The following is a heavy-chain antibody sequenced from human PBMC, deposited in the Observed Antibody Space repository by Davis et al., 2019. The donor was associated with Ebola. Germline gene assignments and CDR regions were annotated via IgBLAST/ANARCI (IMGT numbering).Heavy chain of an antibody. CDR2: VRYDGSNK. CDR1: GFTFSNYG. J-gene: IGHJ6*04. D-gene: IGHD1-20*01. Sequence: GESLKISCAASGFTFSNYGMHWVRQAPGKGLEWVTFVRYDGSNKNYAESVKGRFTISRDNSKNTVYVQMNSLRPDDTAVYYCARLTGTDYGMDVWGKGTTVTVSS. V-gene: IGHV3-30*02. CDR3: ARLTGTDYGMDV.